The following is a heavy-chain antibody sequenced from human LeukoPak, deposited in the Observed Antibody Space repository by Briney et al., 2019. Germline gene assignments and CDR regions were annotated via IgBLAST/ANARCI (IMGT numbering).Heavy chain of an antibody. D-gene: IGHD6-19*01. CDR3: ARVTYSSGWYDFDY. J-gene: IGHJ4*02. V-gene: IGHV4-39*01. Sequence: SQTLSLTCTVSGGSISSSSYYWGWIRQPPGKGLEWIGSIYYSGSTYYNPSLKSRVTISVDTSKNQFSLKLSSVTAADTAVYYCARVTYSSGWYDFDYWGQGTLVTVSS. CDR1: GGSISSSSYY. CDR2: IYYSGST.